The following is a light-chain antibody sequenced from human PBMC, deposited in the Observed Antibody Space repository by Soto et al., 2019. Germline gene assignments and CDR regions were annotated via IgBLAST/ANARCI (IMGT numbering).Light chain of an antibody. CDR3: QSYDGTTVV. CDR2: DDD. CDR1: SGNIASNY. Sequence: NFMLTQPHSVSESPGKTITISCTRSSGNIASNYVQWYQQRPGGAPTTVIYDDDQRPSRVPDRFSGSIDSSSNSASLTISGLKTEEQADYHCQSYDGTTVVFGGGTKLTVL. V-gene: IGLV6-57*04. J-gene: IGLJ2*01.